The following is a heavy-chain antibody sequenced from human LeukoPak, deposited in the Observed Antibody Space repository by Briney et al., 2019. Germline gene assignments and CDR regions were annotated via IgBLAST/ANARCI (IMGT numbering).Heavy chain of an antibody. V-gene: IGHV3-23*01. CDR3: AKASGLDNWFDP. J-gene: IGHJ5*02. CDR1: GFTFSSYA. D-gene: IGHD6-25*01. Sequence: GGSPRLSCAASGFTFSSYAMSWVRQAPGKGLEWVSAISGSGGSTYYADSVKGRFTISRDNSKNTLYLQMNSLRAEDTAVYYCAKASGLDNWFDPWGQGTLVTVSS. CDR2: ISGSGGST.